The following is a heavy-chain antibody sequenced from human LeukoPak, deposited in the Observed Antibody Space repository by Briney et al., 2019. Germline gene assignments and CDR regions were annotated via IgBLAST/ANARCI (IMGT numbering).Heavy chain of an antibody. D-gene: IGHD3-10*01. V-gene: IGHV3-23*01. CDR1: GFTFSNHA. Sequence: GGSLRLSCAATGFTFSNHAMNWVRQAPGKGLEWVSAVSVSGGTIYYADSVKGRFTISRDNSKNTLYLQLNSLTVEDTAIYYCARKGPKGDLDYWGQGTLVTVSS. CDR3: ARKGPKGDLDY. CDR2: VSVSGGTI. J-gene: IGHJ4*02.